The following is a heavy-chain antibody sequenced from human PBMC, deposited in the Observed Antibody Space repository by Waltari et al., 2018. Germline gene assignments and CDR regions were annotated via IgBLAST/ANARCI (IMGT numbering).Heavy chain of an antibody. CDR3: ARSESLYGSGSSYFDY. J-gene: IGHJ4*02. CDR2: INAGNGNT. V-gene: IGHV1-3*01. Sequence: QVQLVQSGAEVKKPGASVKVSCKASGYTFTSYAMHWVRQAPGQRLEWMGWINAGNGNTKYSQKFQGRVTITRDTSASTAYMELSSLRSEDTAVYYCARSESLYGSGSSYFDYWGQGTLVTVSS. CDR1: GYTFTSYA. D-gene: IGHD3-10*01.